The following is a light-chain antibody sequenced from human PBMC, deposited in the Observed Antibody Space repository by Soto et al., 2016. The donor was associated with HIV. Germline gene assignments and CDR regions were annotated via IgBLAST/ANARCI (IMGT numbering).Light chain of an antibody. CDR3: QAWDTNVVF. V-gene: IGLV3-1*01. CDR1: VFVDHY. J-gene: IGLJ2*01. Sequence: SYELTQPPSVSVSPGQTATINCSGDVFVDHYASWYQQRPGQSPVLVIYHDSRRPSGIPERFSGSNSGNTATLTISGTQAMDEADYLCQAWDTNVVFFGGGTKLTVL. CDR2: HDS.